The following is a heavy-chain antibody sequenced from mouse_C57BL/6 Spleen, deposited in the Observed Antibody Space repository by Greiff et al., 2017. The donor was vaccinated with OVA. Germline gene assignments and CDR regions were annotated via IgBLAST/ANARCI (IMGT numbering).Heavy chain of an antibody. D-gene: IGHD2-3*01. Sequence: QVQLQQPGAELVKPGASVKMSCKASGYTFTSYWITWVKQRPGQGLEWIGDIYPGSGSTNYNEKFKSKATLTVDTSSSTAYMQLSSLTSEDSAVYYCARYWDGYLYYAMDYWGQGTSVTVSS. V-gene: IGHV1-55*01. CDR2: IYPGSGST. J-gene: IGHJ4*01. CDR1: GYTFTSYW. CDR3: ARYWDGYLYYAMDY.